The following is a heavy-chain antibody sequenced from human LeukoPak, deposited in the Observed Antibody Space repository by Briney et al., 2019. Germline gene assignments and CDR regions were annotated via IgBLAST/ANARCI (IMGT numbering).Heavy chain of an antibody. CDR1: GDSVSSNSAA. Sequence: SQTLSLTCAISGDSVSSNSAAWNWIRQSPSRGLEWLGRTYYRSKWYNDYAVSVKSRITINPDTSKNQFSLQLNSVTPEDTAVYYCARDWQRRYYDSSGDAFDIWGQGTMVTVSS. J-gene: IGHJ3*02. D-gene: IGHD3-22*01. V-gene: IGHV6-1*01. CDR2: TYYRSKWYN. CDR3: ARDWQRRYYDSSGDAFDI.